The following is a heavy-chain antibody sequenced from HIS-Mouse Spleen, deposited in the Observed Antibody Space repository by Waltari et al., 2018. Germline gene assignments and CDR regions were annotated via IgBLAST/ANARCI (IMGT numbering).Heavy chain of an antibody. D-gene: IGHD1-26*01. J-gene: IGHJ4*02. CDR1: GYPFTGYQ. CDR3: ARAPSRYSGSYLGFDY. Sequence: QVQLGQCGAEVKKPGASVKVSCTASGYPFTGYQMHWVLHAPGQGLEWMGWINPNSGGTNYAQKFQGRVTMTRDTSISTAYMELSRLRSDDTAVYYCARAPSRYSGSYLGFDYWGQGTLVTVSS. CDR2: INPNSGGT. V-gene: IGHV1-2*02.